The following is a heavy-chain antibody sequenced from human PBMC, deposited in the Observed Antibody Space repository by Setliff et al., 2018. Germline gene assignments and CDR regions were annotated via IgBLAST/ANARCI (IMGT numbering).Heavy chain of an antibody. CDR2: MYYSGST. J-gene: IGHJ4*02. CDR3: ARLNFWSGFWYFTL. Sequence: SETLSLTCTVSGGSMSTNYWSWIRQSPGKGLEWIGYMYYSGSTIYNPSLKSRVTISGDTAENQVSLKVNSVTAADTGVYYCARLNFWSGFWYFTLRGQGTPVTVSS. CDR1: GGSMSTNY. V-gene: IGHV4-59*03. D-gene: IGHD3-3*01.